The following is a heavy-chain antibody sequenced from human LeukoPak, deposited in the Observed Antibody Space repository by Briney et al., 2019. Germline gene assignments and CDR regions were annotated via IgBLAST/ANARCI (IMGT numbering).Heavy chain of an antibody. CDR1: GFTFSSYA. V-gene: IGHV3-23*01. J-gene: IGHJ6*02. CDR3: ARDIGIAVAGTRYGMDV. Sequence: GGSLRLSCAASGFTFSSYAMSWVRQAPGKGLEWVSAISGSGGSTYYADSVKGRFTISRDNAKNSLYLQMNSLRAEDTAVYYCARDIGIAVAGTRYGMDVWGQGTTVTVSS. D-gene: IGHD6-19*01. CDR2: ISGSGGST.